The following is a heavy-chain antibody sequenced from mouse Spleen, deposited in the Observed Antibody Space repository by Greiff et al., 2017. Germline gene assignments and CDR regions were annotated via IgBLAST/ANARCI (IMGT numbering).Heavy chain of an antibody. CDR1: GFTFSSYA. Sequence: EVMLVESGGGLVKLGGSLKLSCAASGFTFSSYAMSWVRQTPEKRLEWVATISSGGGNTYYPDSVKGRFTISRDNAKNTLYLQMSSLKSEDTAMYYCARQLAAAWFAYWGQGTLVTVSA. CDR2: ISSGGGNT. V-gene: IGHV5-9*01. J-gene: IGHJ3*01. D-gene: IGHD4-1*01. CDR3: ARQLAAAWFAY.